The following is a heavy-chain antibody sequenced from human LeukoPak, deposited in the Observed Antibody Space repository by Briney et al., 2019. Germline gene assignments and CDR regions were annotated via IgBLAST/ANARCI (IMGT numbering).Heavy chain of an antibody. J-gene: IGHJ4*02. CDR3: AKGTRDYGDQYYFDY. CDR2: ISSSSSYI. V-gene: IGHV3-21*04. CDR1: GFTFSSYS. Sequence: GGSLRLSCAASGFTFSSYSMNWVRQAPGKGLEWVSSISSSSSYIYYADSVKGRFTISRDNAKNSLYLQMNSLRAEDTAVYYCAKGTRDYGDQYYFDYWGQGTLVTVSS. D-gene: IGHD4-17*01.